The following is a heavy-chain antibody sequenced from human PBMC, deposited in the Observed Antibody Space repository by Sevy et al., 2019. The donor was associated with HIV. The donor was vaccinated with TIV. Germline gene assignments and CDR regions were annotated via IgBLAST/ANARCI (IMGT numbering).Heavy chain of an antibody. J-gene: IGHJ3*02. CDR3: ANKGGSRPNDAFDT. CDR2: INQVGTAK. CDR1: GFSFTSYW. V-gene: IGHV3-7*01. D-gene: IGHD3-10*01. Sequence: GGSLRLSCAASGFSFTSYWMSWVRQTPEKGLEWVANINQVGTAKKYVDSVKGRFTISRDNAKNSLYLQMNSLRAEDTAVYYCANKGGSRPNDAFDTWRQGTMVTVSS.